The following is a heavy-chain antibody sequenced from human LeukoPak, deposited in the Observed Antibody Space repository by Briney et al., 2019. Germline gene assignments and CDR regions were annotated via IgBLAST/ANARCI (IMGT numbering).Heavy chain of an antibody. J-gene: IGHJ4*02. D-gene: IGHD6-6*01. CDR2: ISYDGSNK. CDR3: ARDMRKYSSSSGEH. CDR1: GFTFSSYA. V-gene: IGHV3-30*01. Sequence: PGRSLRLSCAASGFTFSSYAMHWVRQAPGKGLEWVAVISYDGSNKYYADSAKGRFTISRDNSKNTLYLQMNSLRAEDTAVYYCARDMRKYSSSSGEHWGQGALVTVSS.